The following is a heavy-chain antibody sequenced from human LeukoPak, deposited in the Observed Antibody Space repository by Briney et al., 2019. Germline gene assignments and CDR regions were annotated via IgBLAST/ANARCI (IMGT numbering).Heavy chain of an antibody. CDR3: ARDYQTQAPDY. V-gene: IGHV1-2*02. CDR2: INPNTGDT. Sequence: ASVKVSCKASGYTFTGYYIHWVRQAPGQRLEWMGWINPNTGDTDFAQKFQGSVTLTRDTSISTAFMELSSLTSDDTAVYYCARDYQTQAPDYWGQGTLVTVSS. CDR1: GYTFTGYY. J-gene: IGHJ4*02.